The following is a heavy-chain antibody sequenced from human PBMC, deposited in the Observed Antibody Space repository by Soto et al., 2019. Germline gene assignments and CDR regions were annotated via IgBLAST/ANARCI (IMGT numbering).Heavy chain of an antibody. J-gene: IGHJ6*02. CDR3: VQSRCGGDCLQSYSSHSYYGLDV. D-gene: IGHD2-21*02. CDR2: IYWDDDK. V-gene: IGHV2-5*02. Sequence: QITLKESGPTLGKPTQTLTLTCTFSGFSLSTPGVGVGWIRQPPGKALEGLELIYWDDDKRYNPSLNSRLTITKDTSKNQVVLAMTNMDPVDTATYYCVQSRCGGDCLQSYSSHSYYGLDVWGQGTPVTVSS. CDR1: GFSLSTPGVG.